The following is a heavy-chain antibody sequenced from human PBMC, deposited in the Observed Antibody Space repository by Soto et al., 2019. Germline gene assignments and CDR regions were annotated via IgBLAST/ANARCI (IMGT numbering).Heavy chain of an antibody. CDR3: ARAEQQLVRGLDY. CDR2: INAYTGKT. D-gene: IGHD6-13*01. V-gene: IGHV1-18*01. J-gene: IGHJ4*02. CDR1: GYTFISYG. Sequence: QLVQSGGEVKKPGASVQVSCKASGYTFISYGISWVRQAPGQGLEWVGWINAYTGKTKLAQKVQGRVTLTTDRSTSTAYLELRSRRSDATAVYYCARAEQQLVRGLDYWGQGTLVSVSS.